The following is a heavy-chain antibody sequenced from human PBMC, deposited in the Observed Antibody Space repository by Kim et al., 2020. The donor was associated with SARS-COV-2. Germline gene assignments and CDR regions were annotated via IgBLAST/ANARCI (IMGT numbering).Heavy chain of an antibody. J-gene: IGHJ2*01. CDR1: GFTFSNYA. V-gene: IGHV3-23*05. CDR2: IDKSGFRT. Sequence: GGSLRLSCAASGFTFSNYAVSWVRQAPGKGLEWVSTIDKSGFRTDYADSVKGRFTISRDNSKNTLSLQINSLRAEDTAVYYCAKNQGPIITQWYFDVWGRGTLVTVSS. D-gene: IGHD3-16*01. CDR3: AKNQGPIITQWYFDV.